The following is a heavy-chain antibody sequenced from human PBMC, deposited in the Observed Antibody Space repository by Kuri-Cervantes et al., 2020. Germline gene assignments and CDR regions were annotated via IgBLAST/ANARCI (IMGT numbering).Heavy chain of an antibody. J-gene: IGHJ6*02. Sequence: GESLKISCAASGFTLSSYAMHWVRQAPGKGLEWVAVISYDGSNKYYADSVKGRFTISRDNSKNTLYLQMNSLRAEDTAVYYCAKDIVPAALYGMDVWGQGTTVTVSS. CDR3: AKDIVPAALYGMDV. CDR2: ISYDGSNK. V-gene: IGHV3-30-3*01. CDR1: GFTLSSYA. D-gene: IGHD2-2*01.